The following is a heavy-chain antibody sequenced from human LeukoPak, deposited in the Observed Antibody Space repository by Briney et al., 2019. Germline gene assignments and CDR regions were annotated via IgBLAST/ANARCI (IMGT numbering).Heavy chain of an antibody. J-gene: IGHJ4*02. CDR2: ISYDGSNK. CDR1: GFTFGSYG. D-gene: IGHD3-3*01. CDR3: AKDLRITIFGVGGYFDY. V-gene: IGHV3-30*18. Sequence: GGSLRLSCAASGFTFGSYGMHWVRQAPGKGLEWVAVISYDGSNKYYADSVKGRFTISRDNSKNTLYLQMNSLRAEDTAVYYCAKDLRITIFGVGGYFDYWGQGTLVTVSS.